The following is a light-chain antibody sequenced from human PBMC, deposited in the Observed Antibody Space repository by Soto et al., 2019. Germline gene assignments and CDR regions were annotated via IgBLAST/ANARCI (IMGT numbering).Light chain of an antibody. V-gene: IGKV1-9*01. J-gene: IGKJ5*01. CDR1: QRISNY. CDR3: QQLKSYVT. Sequence: IQLTQSPSSLSASVGDRVTITFRASQRISNYLAWYQQKPGKTPRPLIYGATTLQSGVPSRFSGSGSGTDFALTISSLQPEDFATYYCQQLKSYVTFGQGTRLEIK. CDR2: GAT.